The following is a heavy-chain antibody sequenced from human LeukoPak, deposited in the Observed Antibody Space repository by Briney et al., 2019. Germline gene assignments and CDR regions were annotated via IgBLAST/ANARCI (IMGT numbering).Heavy chain of an antibody. J-gene: IGHJ4*02. CDR1: GFTFSTYV. V-gene: IGHV3-64D*06. Sequence: GRSLTLSCSLSGFTFSTYVMHWVRQAPGKGLEYLSSISSNGNNTYYADSVKGRFTISKDNSKSTLYLQMSSRKADDTAVYYCVRGTGYWGQGTLVTVSS. CDR3: VRGTGY. CDR2: ISSNGNNT.